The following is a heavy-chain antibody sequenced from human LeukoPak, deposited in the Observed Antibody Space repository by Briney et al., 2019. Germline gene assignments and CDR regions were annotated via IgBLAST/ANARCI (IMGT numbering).Heavy chain of an antibody. CDR1: GFSFSRYW. CDR2: INNDGSST. J-gene: IGHJ4*02. D-gene: IGHD1-7*01. CDR3: ARDQDGMGTTMDL. V-gene: IGHV3-74*01. Sequence: GGSLRLSCAASGFSFSRYWMYWVRQAPGEGLMWVSRINNDGSSTWYADSVKGRFTISRDNARNTLSLQMSSLGVEDTALYYCARDQDGMGTTMDLWGQGTQVTVSS.